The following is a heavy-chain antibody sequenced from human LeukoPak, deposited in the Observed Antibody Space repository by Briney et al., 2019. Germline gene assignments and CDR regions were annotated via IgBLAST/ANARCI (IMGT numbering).Heavy chain of an antibody. CDR1: GYTFTSYG. D-gene: IGHD6-19*01. V-gene: IGHV1-18*01. J-gene: IGHJ4*02. Sequence: AAVKVSCKASGYTFTSYGISWVRQAPGQGLEWMGWISGYNGNTNYAQKLQGRVTMTTDTSTSTVYMELRSLRSDDTAVYYCAREEVRRAVAGYFGNWGQGTLVIVSS. CDR3: AREEVRRAVAGYFGN. CDR2: ISGYNGNT.